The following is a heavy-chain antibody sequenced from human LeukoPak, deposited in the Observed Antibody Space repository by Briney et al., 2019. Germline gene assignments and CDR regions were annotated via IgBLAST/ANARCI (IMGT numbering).Heavy chain of an antibody. J-gene: IGHJ6*02. CDR3: ARDPYCSSTSCYDYYYGMDV. CDR2: ISAWIVNT. Sequence: ASVKVSCKASGYTFSSYGFSWVRQAPGQGLEWMGWISAWIVNTDYAQKFQGRVTMTTDTSTSTAYMELSSLRSEDTAVYYCARDPYCSSTSCYDYYYGMDVWGQGTTVTVSS. CDR1: GYTFSSYG. D-gene: IGHD2-2*01. V-gene: IGHV1-18*01.